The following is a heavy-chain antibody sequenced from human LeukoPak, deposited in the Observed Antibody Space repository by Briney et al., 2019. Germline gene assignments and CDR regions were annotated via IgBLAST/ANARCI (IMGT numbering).Heavy chain of an antibody. Sequence: ASVKVSCKASGYTFTGYYMHWVRQAPGQGLEWMGWINPNSGGTNYAQKFQGRVTMTRDTSISTAYMELSRLRSDDTVVYYCARDTAVAGSYYYYGMDVWGQGTTVTVSS. J-gene: IGHJ6*02. D-gene: IGHD6-19*01. CDR2: INPNSGGT. CDR3: ARDTAVAGSYYYYGMDV. CDR1: GYTFTGYY. V-gene: IGHV1-2*02.